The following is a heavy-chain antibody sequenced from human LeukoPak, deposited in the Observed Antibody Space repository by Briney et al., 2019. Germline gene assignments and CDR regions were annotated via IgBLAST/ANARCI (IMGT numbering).Heavy chain of an antibody. J-gene: IGHJ4*02. D-gene: IGHD3-3*01. Sequence: PGGSLRLSCTASGFTFSSYAMSWVRQAPGKGLEWVSAISGSGGSTYYADSVKGRFTISRDNSKNTLYLQMNSLRAEDTAVYYCAKRQIMSITIFGVFSYYFDYWGQGTLVTVSS. CDR2: ISGSGGST. CDR1: GFTFSSYA. V-gene: IGHV3-23*01. CDR3: AKRQIMSITIFGVFSYYFDY.